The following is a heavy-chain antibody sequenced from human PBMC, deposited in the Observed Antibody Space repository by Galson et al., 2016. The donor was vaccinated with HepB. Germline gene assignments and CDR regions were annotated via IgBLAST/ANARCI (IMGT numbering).Heavy chain of an antibody. V-gene: IGHV3-11*06. Sequence: SLRLSCAASGFTFSDYYMSWIRQAPGKGLEWVSYISISSSYTNYADSVKGRFTISRDNAENSLYLQMNSLRAGDTAVYYCATYVTTSYYFDYWGQGTLVTVSS. CDR3: ATYVTTSYYFDY. J-gene: IGHJ4*02. CDR1: GFTFSDYY. D-gene: IGHD4-17*01. CDR2: ISISSSYT.